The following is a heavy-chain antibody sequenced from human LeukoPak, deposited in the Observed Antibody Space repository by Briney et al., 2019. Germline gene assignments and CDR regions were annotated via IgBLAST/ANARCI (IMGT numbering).Heavy chain of an antibody. CDR1: GGSISSYY. D-gene: IGHD6-6*01. CDR2: IYYSGST. CDR3: ARDPEYSSSSESY. V-gene: IGHV4-59*12. J-gene: IGHJ4*02. Sequence: SETLSLTCTVSGGSISSYYWSWLRQPPGKGLEWIGYIYYSGSTNYNPSLKSRVTISVDTSKNQFSLTLSSVTAADTAVYYCARDPEYSSSSESYWGQGTLVTVSS.